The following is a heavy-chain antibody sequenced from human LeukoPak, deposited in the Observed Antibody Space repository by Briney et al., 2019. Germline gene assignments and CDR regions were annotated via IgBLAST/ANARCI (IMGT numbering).Heavy chain of an antibody. CDR2: MNPNSGNT. CDR1: GYTFTSYD. J-gene: IGHJ6*02. V-gene: IGHV1-8*01. Sequence: ASVKVSCKASGYTFTSYDINWVRQATGQGLEWMGWMNPNSGNTGYAQKFQGRVTMTRNTSKSTAYMELSSLRSEDTAVYYCARTIVVPAALYYYYYGMDVWGQGTTVTVSS. CDR3: ARTIVVPAALYYYYYGMDV. D-gene: IGHD2-2*01.